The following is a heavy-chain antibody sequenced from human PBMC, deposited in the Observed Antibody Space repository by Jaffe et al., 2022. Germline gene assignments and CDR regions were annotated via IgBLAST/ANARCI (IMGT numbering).Heavy chain of an antibody. D-gene: IGHD6-13*01. CDR2: ISDNSGRI. Sequence: EVQLVESGGGLVQPGGSLRLSCAASGFTFSSYEMNWVRQAPGKGLELVSYISDNSGRIYYVDSVKGRFITSRDNAQNALYLQMNSLRAEDTAVYYCATRETWYRFYWGQGTLVTVSS. J-gene: IGHJ4*02. V-gene: IGHV3-48*03. CDR1: GFTFSSYE. CDR3: ATRETWYRFY.